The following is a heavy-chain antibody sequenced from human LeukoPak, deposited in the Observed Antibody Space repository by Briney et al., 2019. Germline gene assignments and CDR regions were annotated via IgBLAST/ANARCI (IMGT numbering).Heavy chain of an antibody. CDR2: TKQDGSEK. D-gene: IGHD3-16*01. Sequence: VGSLRLSCVASGFTLSSYWMFWVRQAPGKGLEWVANTKQDGSEKYYVDSVKGRFSISRDNAKNSLYLQMKSLRVEDTAVYYCARGRLNAFDIWGQGTMVTVSS. CDR1: GFTLSSYW. CDR3: ARGRLNAFDI. V-gene: IGHV3-7*04. J-gene: IGHJ3*02.